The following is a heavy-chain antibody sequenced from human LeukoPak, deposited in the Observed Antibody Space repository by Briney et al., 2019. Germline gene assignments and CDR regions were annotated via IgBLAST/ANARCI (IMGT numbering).Heavy chain of an antibody. CDR2: IHHSGST. CDR1: GYSIRSGYY. J-gene: IGHJ1*01. CDR3: ARAYGGNSQYFQN. Sequence: SETLSLTCTVSGYSIRSGYYWGWIRQPPGKGLELIGSIHHSGSTNYNPSLKSRVTISLDTSKNQFSLKLSSVTAADTAVYYCARAYGGNSQYFQNWGQGTLVTVSS. V-gene: IGHV4-38-2*02. D-gene: IGHD4-23*01.